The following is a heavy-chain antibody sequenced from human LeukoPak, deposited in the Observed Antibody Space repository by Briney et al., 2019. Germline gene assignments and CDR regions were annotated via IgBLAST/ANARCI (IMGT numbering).Heavy chain of an antibody. CDR2: ISSSGSTI. J-gene: IGHJ4*02. CDR3: AKVYNKYTGYDSPGN. Sequence: PGGSLRLSCAASGFTFSSYEMNWVRQAPGKGLEWVSYISSSGSTIYYADSVKGRFTISRDTSKNTLYLQMNRLRSEDTAVYYCAKVYNKYTGYDSPGNWGQGTLVTVSS. V-gene: IGHV3-48*03. D-gene: IGHD5-12*01. CDR1: GFTFSSYE.